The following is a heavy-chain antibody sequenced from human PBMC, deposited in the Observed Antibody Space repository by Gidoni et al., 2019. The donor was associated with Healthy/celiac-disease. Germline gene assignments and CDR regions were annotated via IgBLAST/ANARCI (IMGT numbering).Heavy chain of an antibody. J-gene: IGHJ6*02. Sequence: EVQLVESGGGLVQPGGSLRLSCAASGFTVSSNYMSWVRQAPGKGLEWVSVIYSGGSTYYADSVKGRFTISRDNSKNTLYLQMNSLRAEDTAVYYCARTHLKSRGRELPPRGMDVWGQGTTVTVSS. CDR1: GFTVSSNY. D-gene: IGHD1-26*01. V-gene: IGHV3-66*01. CDR2: IYSGGST. CDR3: ARTHLKSRGRELPPRGMDV.